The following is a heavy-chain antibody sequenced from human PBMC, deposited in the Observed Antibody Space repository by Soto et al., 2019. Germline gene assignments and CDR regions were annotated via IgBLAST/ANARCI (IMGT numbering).Heavy chain of an antibody. V-gene: IGHV4-39*01. Sequence: SETLSLTCTGSGGSISSSSYYWGCIRQRPGKGLEWIASIDYTGNTFYNPSLTSRVTISVDTSKNQFSLKVTSVTAADTAVYYCARINKGYGTDSWGQGTLVTVSS. CDR3: ARINKGYGTDS. D-gene: IGHD5-18*01. CDR2: IDYTGNT. J-gene: IGHJ4*02. CDR1: GGSISSSSYY.